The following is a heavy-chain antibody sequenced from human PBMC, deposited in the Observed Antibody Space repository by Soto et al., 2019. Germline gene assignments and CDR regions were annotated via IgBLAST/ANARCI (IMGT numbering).Heavy chain of an antibody. D-gene: IGHD6-19*01. Sequence: GGSLRLSCAASGFIFRSYGMHWLRQAPGKGLEWVALISFDGSDKYYADPVKGRFTISRDDSKNTVHLQMNSLRTEDTAVYFCAKAAVPSNLYDMDVWGQGTTVTVSS. J-gene: IGHJ6*02. V-gene: IGHV3-30*18. CDR3: AKAAVPSNLYDMDV. CDR2: ISFDGSDK. CDR1: GFIFRSYG.